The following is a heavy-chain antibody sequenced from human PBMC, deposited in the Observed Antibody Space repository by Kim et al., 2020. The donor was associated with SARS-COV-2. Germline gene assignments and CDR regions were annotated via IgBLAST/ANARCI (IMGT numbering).Heavy chain of an antibody. CDR3: ASGIVGASGRGPYYFDY. J-gene: IGHJ4*02. V-gene: IGHV4-59*09. Sequence: LKSRVTISVDTSKNQFSLKLSSVTAADTAVYYCASGIVGASGRGPYYFDYWGQGTLVTVSS. D-gene: IGHD1-26*01.